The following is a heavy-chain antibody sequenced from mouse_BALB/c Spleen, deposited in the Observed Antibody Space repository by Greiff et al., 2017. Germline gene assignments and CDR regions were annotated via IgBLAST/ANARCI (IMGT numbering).Heavy chain of an antibody. D-gene: IGHD2-1*01. CDR1: GFSLTSYG. CDR3: AKKGGYGNLYAMDY. J-gene: IGHJ4*01. CDR2: IWRGGST. V-gene: IGHV2-5-1*01. Sequence: QVQLKESGPSLVQPSQSLSITCTVSGFSLTSYGVHWVRQSPGKGLEWLGVIWRGGSTDYNAAFMSRLSITKDNSKSQVFFKMNSLQADDTAIYYCAKKGGYGNLYAMDYWGQGTSDTVSS.